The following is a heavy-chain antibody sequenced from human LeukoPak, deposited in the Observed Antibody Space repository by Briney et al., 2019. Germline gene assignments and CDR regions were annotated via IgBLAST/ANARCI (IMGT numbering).Heavy chain of an antibody. Sequence: GGSLRLSCAASGFTFSSYAMSWVRQAPGKGLEWGSPISGSGGSTYYADSVKGRFTISRDNSKNTLYLQMNSLRAEDTAVYYCAKAPPRITVAGTSRWFDPWGQGTLVTVSS. V-gene: IGHV3-23*01. J-gene: IGHJ5*02. D-gene: IGHD6-19*01. CDR3: AKAPPRITVAGTSRWFDP. CDR1: GFTFSSYA. CDR2: ISGSGGST.